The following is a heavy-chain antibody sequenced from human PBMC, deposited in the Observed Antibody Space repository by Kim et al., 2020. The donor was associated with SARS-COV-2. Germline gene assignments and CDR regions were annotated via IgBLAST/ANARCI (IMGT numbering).Heavy chain of an antibody. J-gene: IGHJ4*02. V-gene: IGHV3-33*06. D-gene: IGHD4-17*01. Sequence: YAESVKGRFTISRDNSKNTLYLQMNSLRAEDTAVYYCAKALLSTVVTLDYWGQGTLVTVSS. CDR3: AKALLSTVVTLDY.